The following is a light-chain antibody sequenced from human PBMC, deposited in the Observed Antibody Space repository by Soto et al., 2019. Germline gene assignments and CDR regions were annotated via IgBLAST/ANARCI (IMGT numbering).Light chain of an antibody. CDR3: QQYKIYSQT. CDR2: DAS. V-gene: IGKV1-5*01. CDR1: QSISNW. Sequence: DIQMTQSPSTLSASVGDRVTITCRASQSISNWLAWYQQRPGKAPKLLIYDASTLESGVPSRFSGSGSGTESTLTISSLQPDDFATYYCQQYKIYSQTFGQGTKADI. J-gene: IGKJ1*01.